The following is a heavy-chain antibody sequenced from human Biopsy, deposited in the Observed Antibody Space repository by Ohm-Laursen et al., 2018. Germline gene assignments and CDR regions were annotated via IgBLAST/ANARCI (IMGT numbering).Heavy chain of an antibody. CDR1: GVSISSSASY. J-gene: IGHJ4*02. CDR3: AQQGIRGYYEY. CDR2: IYYTGNT. Sequence: SETLSLTCAVSGVSISSSASYWGWFRQSPGMGLVWIGNIYYTGNTYYNPSLDSRLTISEDTSKNHFSLKLSSVTAADTAVYYCAQQGIRGYYEYWGQGSLVTVSS. D-gene: IGHD3-22*01. V-gene: IGHV4-39*02.